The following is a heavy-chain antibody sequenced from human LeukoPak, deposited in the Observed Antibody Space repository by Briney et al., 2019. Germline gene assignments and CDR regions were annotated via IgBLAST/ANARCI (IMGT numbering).Heavy chain of an antibody. J-gene: IGHJ3*02. Sequence: SETLSLTCAVYGGSFSGYYWSWIRQPPGKGLEWIGEINHSGSTNYNPSLKSRVTISVDTSKNQFSLKLSSVTAADTAVYYCARARYVNSFYAFDIWGQGTLVTVSS. V-gene: IGHV4-34*01. D-gene: IGHD3-9*01. CDR1: GGSFSGYY. CDR3: ARARYVNSFYAFDI. CDR2: INHSGST.